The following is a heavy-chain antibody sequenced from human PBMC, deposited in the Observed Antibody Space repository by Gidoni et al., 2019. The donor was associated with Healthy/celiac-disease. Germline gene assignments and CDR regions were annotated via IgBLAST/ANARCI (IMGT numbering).Heavy chain of an antibody. CDR1: GGPISSYY. J-gene: IGHJ4*02. V-gene: IGHV4-59*01. Sequence: QVQLQESGPGLVKPSETLSLTCTVSGGPISSYYWSWIRQPPGKGLEWIGYIYYSGSTNYNPSLKSRVTISVDTSKNQFSLKLSSVTAADTAVYYCARAGLSSSSTDYWGQGTLVTVSS. CDR2: IYYSGST. CDR3: ARAGLSSSSTDY. D-gene: IGHD6-6*01.